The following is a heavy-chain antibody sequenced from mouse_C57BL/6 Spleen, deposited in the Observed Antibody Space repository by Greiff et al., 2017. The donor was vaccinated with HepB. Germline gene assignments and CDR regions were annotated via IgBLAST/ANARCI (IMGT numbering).Heavy chain of an antibody. CDR3: ATPWFAY. V-gene: IGHV1-76*01. CDR1: GYTFTDYY. Sequence: QVQLQQSGAELVRPGASVKLSCKASGYTFTDYYINWVKQRPGQGLEWIARIYPGSGNTYYNEKFKGKATLTAEKSSSTAYMQLSSLTSEDSAVYFCATPWFAYWGQGTLVTVSA. CDR2: IYPGSGNT. J-gene: IGHJ3*01.